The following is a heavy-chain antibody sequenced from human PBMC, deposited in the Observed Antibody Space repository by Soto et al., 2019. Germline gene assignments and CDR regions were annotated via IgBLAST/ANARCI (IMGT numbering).Heavy chain of an antibody. J-gene: IGHJ4*02. CDR3: ARDPRYSVYSSSSHYFDY. CDR1: GFTFSSYS. Sequence: GGSLRLSCAASGFTFSSYSMNWVRQAPGKGLEWVSYISSSSSTIYYADSVKGRFTISRDNAKNSLYLQMNSLRAEDTAVYYCARDPRYSVYSSSSHYFDYWGQGTLVTVSS. V-gene: IGHV3-48*01. D-gene: IGHD6-6*01. CDR2: ISSSSSTI.